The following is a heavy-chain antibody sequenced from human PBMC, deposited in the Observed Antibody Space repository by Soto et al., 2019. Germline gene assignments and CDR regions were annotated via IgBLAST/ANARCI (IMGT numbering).Heavy chain of an antibody. CDR1: GFIFSNAW. V-gene: IGHV3-15*07. Sequence: EVQLVESGGGLVKPGGSLRLSCAASGFIFSNAWINWVRQAPGKGLEWVGRIKSKIDGGTTDFAAPVRGRFAISRDDSTNILFMQMNSLKFEDSGVYYCRTDIYSNVMVVRLDNWGHGPLVTVSS. D-gene: IGHD2-15*01. CDR3: RTDIYSNVMVVRLDN. J-gene: IGHJ4*01. CDR2: IKSKIDGGTT.